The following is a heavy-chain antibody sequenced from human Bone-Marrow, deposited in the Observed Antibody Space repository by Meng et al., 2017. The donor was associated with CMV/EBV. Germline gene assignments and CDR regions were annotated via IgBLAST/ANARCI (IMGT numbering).Heavy chain of an antibody. J-gene: IGHJ4*02. Sequence: SGYTVTGYYRHWVRQAPGQGLEWMGWINPNSGGTNYAQKFQGRVTMTRDTSISTAYMELSRLRSDDTAVYYCASQFGYCSGGSCYYLYWGQGTLVTVSS. CDR2: INPNSGGT. V-gene: IGHV1-2*02. D-gene: IGHD2-15*01. CDR1: GYTVTGYY. CDR3: ASQFGYCSGGSCYYLY.